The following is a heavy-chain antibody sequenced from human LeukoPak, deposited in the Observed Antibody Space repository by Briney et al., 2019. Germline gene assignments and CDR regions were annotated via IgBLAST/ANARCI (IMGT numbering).Heavy chain of an antibody. CDR3: ANSRDCSSTSCYYYCYYMDV. J-gene: IGHJ6*03. D-gene: IGHD2-2*01. CDR2: IRYDGSNK. V-gene: IGHV3-30*02. Sequence: GGSLRLSCAASGFTFSSYGMHWVRQAPGKGLEWVAFIRYDGSNKYYADSVKGRFTISRDNSKNTLYLQMNSLRAEDTAVYYCANSRDCSSTSCYYYCYYMDVWGKGTTVTVSS. CDR1: GFTFSSYG.